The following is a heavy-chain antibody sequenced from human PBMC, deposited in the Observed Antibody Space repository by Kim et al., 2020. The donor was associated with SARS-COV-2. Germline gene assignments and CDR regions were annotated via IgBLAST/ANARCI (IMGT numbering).Heavy chain of an antibody. Sequence: GGSLRLSCAASGFTFDDYAMHWVRQAPGKCLEWVSGISWNSGTIGYADSVKGRFTISRDNAKNSLYLQMNSLRAEDTALYYCEKDSGMVREDYGMDVWGQGTTVTVSS. V-gene: IGHV3-9*01. CDR2: ISWNSGTI. CDR3: EKDSGMVREDYGMDV. CDR1: GFTFDDYA. D-gene: IGHD3-10*01. J-gene: IGHJ6*02.